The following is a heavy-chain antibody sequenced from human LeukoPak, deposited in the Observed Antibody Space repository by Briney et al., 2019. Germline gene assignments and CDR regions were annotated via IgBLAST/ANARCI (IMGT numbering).Heavy chain of an antibody. J-gene: IGHJ4*02. Sequence: KSGGSLRLSCAASGCTFSSYAISWVRQAPGQGLEWMGGIIPIFGTANYAQKFQGRVTITADESTSTAYMELSSLRSEDTAVYYCARALPDIAVAGRGFDYWGQGTLVTVSS. CDR3: ARALPDIAVAGRGFDY. D-gene: IGHD6-19*01. CDR2: IIPIFGTA. CDR1: GCTFSSYA. V-gene: IGHV1-69*01.